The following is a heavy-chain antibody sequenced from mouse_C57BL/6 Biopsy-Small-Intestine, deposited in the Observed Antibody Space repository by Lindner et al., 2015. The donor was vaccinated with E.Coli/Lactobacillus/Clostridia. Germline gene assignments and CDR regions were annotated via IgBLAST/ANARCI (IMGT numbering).Heavy chain of an antibody. CDR2: INPSTGGT. Sequence: VQLQESGPELVKPGASVKISCKASGYSFTGFYMHWVKQSPQKSLEWIGEINPSTGGTAYNQKFEAKATLTVDKSSSTAYMQLKSLTSEDSAVYYCARAYGSPWYFDVWGTGTTVTVSS. CDR1: GYSFTGFY. CDR3: ARAYGSPWYFDV. J-gene: IGHJ1*03. V-gene: IGHV1-42*01. D-gene: IGHD1-1*01.